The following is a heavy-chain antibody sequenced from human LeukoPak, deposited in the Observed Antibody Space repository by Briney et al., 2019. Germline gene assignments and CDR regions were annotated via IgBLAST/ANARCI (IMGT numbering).Heavy chain of an antibody. D-gene: IGHD1-26*01. CDR2: IYSGGST. J-gene: IGHJ4*02. Sequence: GGSLRLACAASGFTFSSYGMHWVRQAPGKGMEWVSVIYSGGSTYYADPVKDRFTISRDNSKNTLYLQMNSLRAEDTAVYYCARDRPYSGSSYWGQGTLVTVSS. CDR3: ARDRPYSGSSY. CDR1: GFTFSSYG. V-gene: IGHV3-53*01.